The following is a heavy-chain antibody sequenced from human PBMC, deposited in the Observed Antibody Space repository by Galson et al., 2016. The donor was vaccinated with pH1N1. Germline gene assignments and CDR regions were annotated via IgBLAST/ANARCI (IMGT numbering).Heavy chain of an antibody. D-gene: IGHD3-3*01. Sequence: SLRLSCAVSGFTFSIFGMSWIRQAPGKGLEWLSYVSTSGQTIYYADSVKGRFTVSRDNAKKSVFLQMNSLTAEDTAVYYCARETINYDRWSGHYDFWGQGTQVIVSS. CDR3: ARETINYDRWSGHYDF. J-gene: IGHJ4*02. V-gene: IGHV3-11*01. CDR2: VSTSGQTI. CDR1: GFTFSIFG.